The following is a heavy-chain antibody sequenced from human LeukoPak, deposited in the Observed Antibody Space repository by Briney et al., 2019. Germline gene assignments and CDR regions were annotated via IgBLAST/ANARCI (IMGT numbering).Heavy chain of an antibody. CDR1: GFTFSTYR. CDR2: ISSTSSYI. CDR3: ARGPPFGRDCSTTSCYQDY. Sequence: GGSLRLSCAASGFTFSTYRMDWVRKAPGQGLEWVSSISSTSSYIYYADSVRGRFTISRDNAKNSLYLQMNSLRAEDTAVYYCARGPPFGRDCSTTSCYQDYWGQGTLVTVSS. J-gene: IGHJ4*02. V-gene: IGHV3-21*01. D-gene: IGHD2-2*01.